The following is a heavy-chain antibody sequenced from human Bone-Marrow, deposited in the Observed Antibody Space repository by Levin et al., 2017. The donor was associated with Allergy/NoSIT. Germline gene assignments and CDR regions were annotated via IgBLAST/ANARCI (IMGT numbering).Heavy chain of an antibody. D-gene: IGHD2-21*02. V-gene: IGHV3-23*01. CDR1: TFTFSSYA. Sequence: GESLKISCAASTFTFSSYAMSWVRQAPGKGLEWVSTITGSGGGTENADSVKGRFTISRDNSKNTLYLQMNSLRAEDTAVYYCAKEAVTGGVDYWGQGTLVTVSS. CDR3: AKEAVTGGVDY. J-gene: IGHJ4*02. CDR2: ITGSGGGT.